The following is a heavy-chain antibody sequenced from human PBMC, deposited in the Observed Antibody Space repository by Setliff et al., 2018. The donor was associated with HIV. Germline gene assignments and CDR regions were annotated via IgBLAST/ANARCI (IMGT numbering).Heavy chain of an antibody. CDR3: ARGPYYYDSSGPFDY. CDR2: ISSSSNYI. CDR1: GLTFSSDS. D-gene: IGHD3-22*01. Sequence: GGSLRLSCAASGLTFSSDSMNWVRQAPGKGLEWVSSISSSSNYIYYADSVKGRFTISRDNAKNSLYLQMNSLRAEDTAVYYCARGPYYYDSSGPFDYWGQGTLVTVSS. J-gene: IGHJ4*02. V-gene: IGHV3-21*01.